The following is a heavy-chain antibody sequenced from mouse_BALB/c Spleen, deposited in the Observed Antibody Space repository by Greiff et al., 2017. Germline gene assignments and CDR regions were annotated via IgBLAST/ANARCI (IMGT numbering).Heavy chain of an antibody. V-gene: IGHV5-17*02. CDR3: ARKGTNWAYYFDY. J-gene: IGHJ2*01. CDR2: ISSGSSTI. Sequence: EVILVESGGGLVQPGGSRKLSCAASGFTFSSFGMHWVRQAPEKGLEWVAYISSGSSTIYYADTVKGRFTISRDNPKNTLFLQMTSLRSEDTAMYYCARKGTNWAYYFDYWGQGTTLTVSS. D-gene: IGHD4-1*01. CDR1: GFTFSSFG.